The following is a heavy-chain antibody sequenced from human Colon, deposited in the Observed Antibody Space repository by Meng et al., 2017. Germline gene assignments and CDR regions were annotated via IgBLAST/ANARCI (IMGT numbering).Heavy chain of an antibody. J-gene: IGHJ6*02. V-gene: IGHV7-4-1*02. CDR2: INTNTGNP. D-gene: IGHD2-2*01. CDR1: GYTFTSYA. Sequence: VKVSCKASGYTFTSYAMNWVRQAPGQGLEWMGWINTNTGNPTYAQGFTGRFVFSLDTSVSTAYLQISSLKAEDTAVYYCARDREDIVVVPAAMWGYYYYGMDVWGQGTTVTVSS. CDR3: ARDREDIVVVPAAMWGYYYYGMDV.